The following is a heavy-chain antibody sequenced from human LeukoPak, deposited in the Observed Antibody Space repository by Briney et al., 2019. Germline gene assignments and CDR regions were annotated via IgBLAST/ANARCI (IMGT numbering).Heavy chain of an antibody. V-gene: IGHV3-33*03. D-gene: IGHD3-22*01. Sequence: GGSLRLSCAAPGFTFSSYCMYWVRQAPGKGLEWVADIRYDGSNKYYADSVKGRFTISRDNSKNTLYLQRNSLRAEATAVDYFAKEVGDDSIGDLSYRGQGTLVTASS. CDR2: IRYDGSNK. CDR1: GFTFSSYC. J-gene: IGHJ4*02. CDR3: AKEVGDDSIGDLSY.